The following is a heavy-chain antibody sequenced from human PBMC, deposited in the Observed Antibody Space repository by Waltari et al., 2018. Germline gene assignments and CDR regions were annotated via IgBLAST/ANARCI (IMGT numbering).Heavy chain of an antibody. V-gene: IGHV3-74*03. J-gene: IGHJ1*01. CDR3: ATGSVSAFQY. CDR1: GFTFSSYW. D-gene: IGHD6-25*01. CDR2: VNNDWSNT. Sequence: EVQLVESGGGLVQPGGSLRLSCVGSGFTFSSYWMHWVRQAPGKGLVCVSYVNNDWSNTPYADSVKGRFTISRDNAKNTLYLQMNSLRAEDTAVYYCATGSVSAFQYWGRGTLVTVSS.